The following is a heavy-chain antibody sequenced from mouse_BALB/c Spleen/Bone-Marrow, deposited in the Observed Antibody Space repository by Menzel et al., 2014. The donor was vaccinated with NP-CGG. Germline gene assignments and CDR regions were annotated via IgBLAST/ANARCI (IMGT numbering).Heavy chain of an antibody. Sequence: VQRVESGPQLVRPGASVKISCKASGYSFTSYWMHWVKQRPGQGLEWIGMIDPSDSETRLNQKFKDKATLTVDKSSSTAYMQLSSPTSEDSAVYYCARGFGMDYWGQGPSGSVPS. V-gene: IGHV1S126*01. CDR3: ARGFGMDY. J-gene: IGHJ4*01. CDR2: IDPSDSET. CDR1: GYSFTSYW.